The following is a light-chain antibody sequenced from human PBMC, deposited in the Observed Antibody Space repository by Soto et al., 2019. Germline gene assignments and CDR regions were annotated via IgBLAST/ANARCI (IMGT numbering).Light chain of an antibody. CDR1: SSNIGSHT. CDR3: ATWDDSLNGWV. V-gene: IGLV1-44*01. Sequence: QSVLTQPPSASGTPGQRVTVSCSGSSSNIGSHTVNWYQQLPGTAPKLLIYSNNQRPSGVPDRFSGSRSGTSASLAISGLQSEDEADYSCATWDDSLNGWVFGGGTKLTVL. CDR2: SNN. J-gene: IGLJ3*02.